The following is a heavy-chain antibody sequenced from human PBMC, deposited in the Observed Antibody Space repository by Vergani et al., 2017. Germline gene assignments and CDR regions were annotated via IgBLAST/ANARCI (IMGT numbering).Heavy chain of an antibody. CDR1: GGTFSSYA. J-gene: IGHJ5*02. CDR2: IIPIFGTA. D-gene: IGHD3-10*01. CDR3: ATDHRLGSGSYFGSGWFDP. Sequence: QVQLVQSGAEVKKPGSSVKVSCKASGGTFSSYAISWVRQAPGQGLEWMGGIIPIFGTANYAQKFQGRVTITADESTSTAYMELSSLRSEDTAVYYCATDHRLGSGSYFGSGWFDPWGQGTLVTVSS. V-gene: IGHV1-69*01.